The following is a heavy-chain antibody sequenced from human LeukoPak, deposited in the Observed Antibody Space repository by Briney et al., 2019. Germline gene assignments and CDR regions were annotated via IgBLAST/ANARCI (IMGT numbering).Heavy chain of an antibody. V-gene: IGHV1-18*01. CDR3: ASGAVAGSPYHYYYGMDV. Sequence: ASVKVSCKASGYTFTSYGISWVRQAPGQGLEWMGWISAYNGNTNYAQKLQGRVTMTTDTSTSTAYMELRSLRSDDTAVYYCASGAVAGSPYHYYYGMDVWGQGTTVTVSS. CDR2: ISAYNGNT. J-gene: IGHJ6*02. CDR1: GYTFTSYG. D-gene: IGHD6-19*01.